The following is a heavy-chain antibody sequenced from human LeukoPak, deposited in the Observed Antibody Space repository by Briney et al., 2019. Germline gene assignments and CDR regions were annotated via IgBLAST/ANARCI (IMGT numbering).Heavy chain of an antibody. Sequence: GGSLRLSCAASGFTISSYSMNWVRQAPGKGLEWVSSISSSSSYIYYADSVKGRFTISRDNAKNSLYLQMNSLRAEDTAEYYCARSITISHDAFDIWGQGTMVTVSS. D-gene: IGHD3-9*01. J-gene: IGHJ3*02. CDR1: GFTISSYS. V-gene: IGHV3-21*01. CDR3: ARSITISHDAFDI. CDR2: ISSSSSYI.